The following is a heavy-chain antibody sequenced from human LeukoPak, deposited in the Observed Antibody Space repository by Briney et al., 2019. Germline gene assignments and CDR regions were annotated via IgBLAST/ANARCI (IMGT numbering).Heavy chain of an antibody. Sequence: SETLSLTCAVSGGSISSFYWSWIRQPPGKGLEWIGYVFYTGDTNPNPSLKSRVTMSLDTSKNQLSLRLTSVTAADTAVYYCARHPFATPFDHWGRGTLVTVSS. CDR2: VFYTGDT. CDR1: GGSISSFY. CDR3: ARHPFATPFDH. V-gene: IGHV4-59*08. D-gene: IGHD2-15*01. J-gene: IGHJ4*02.